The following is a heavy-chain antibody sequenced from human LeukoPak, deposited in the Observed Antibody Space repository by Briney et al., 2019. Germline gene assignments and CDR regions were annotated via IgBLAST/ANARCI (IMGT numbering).Heavy chain of an antibody. V-gene: IGHV5-51*01. Sequence: GESLKISCKGSGYSFTSYWIGWVRQMPGKGLEWMGIIYPGDSDTRYSPSFQGQVTISADKSISTAYLQWSSLKASDTAMYYCARPHYGDYGGVTFDIWGQGTMVTVSS. CDR3: ARPHYGDYGGVTFDI. CDR1: GYSFTSYW. CDR2: IYPGDSDT. D-gene: IGHD4-17*01. J-gene: IGHJ3*02.